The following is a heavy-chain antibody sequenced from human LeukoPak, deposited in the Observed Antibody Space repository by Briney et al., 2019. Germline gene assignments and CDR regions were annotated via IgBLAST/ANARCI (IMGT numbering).Heavy chain of an antibody. J-gene: IGHJ4*02. D-gene: IGHD2-21*02. Sequence: GGSLRLSCAASGFTFSSYSMNWVRQAPGKGLEWVSSISSSSSYIYYADSVKGRFTISRDNAKNSLYLQMNSLRAEDTAVYYSAKVGLAYCGGDCSRPGDYWGQGTLVTVSS. CDR3: AKVGLAYCGGDCSRPGDY. CDR1: GFTFSSYS. V-gene: IGHV3-21*01. CDR2: ISSSSSYI.